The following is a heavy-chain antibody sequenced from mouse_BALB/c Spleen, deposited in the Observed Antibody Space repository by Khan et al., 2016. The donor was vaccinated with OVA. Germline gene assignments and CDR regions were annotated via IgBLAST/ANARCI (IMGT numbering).Heavy chain of an antibody. CDR3: SKWFTY. V-gene: IGHV3-2*02. Sequence: EVQLVESGPGLVKPSQSLSLTCTVTGYSITSDYAWNWIRQFPGNKLEWMGYINYSGGNSYPPSLKSRITITRDTSKNQFFLQLNSVTTEDSATYYCSKWFTYWGQGTLVTVS. CDR1: GYSITSDYA. CDR2: INYSGGN. J-gene: IGHJ3*01.